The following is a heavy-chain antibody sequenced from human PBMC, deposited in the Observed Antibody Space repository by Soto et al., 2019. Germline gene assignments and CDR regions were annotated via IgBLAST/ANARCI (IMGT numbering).Heavy chain of an antibody. CDR3: ASPSIYGDYVSGFDY. CDR2: IYYSGST. J-gene: IGHJ4*02. Sequence: QLQLQESGPGLVKPSETLSLTCTVSGGSISSSSYYWGWIRQPPGKGLEWIGSIYYSGSTYYNPSLKSRVTISVDTSKNQSSLKLSSVTAADTAVYYCASPSIYGDYVSGFDYWGQGTLVTVSS. V-gene: IGHV4-39*01. D-gene: IGHD4-17*01. CDR1: GGSISSSSYY.